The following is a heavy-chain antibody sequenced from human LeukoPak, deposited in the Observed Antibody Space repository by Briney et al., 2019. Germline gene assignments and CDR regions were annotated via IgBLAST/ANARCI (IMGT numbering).Heavy chain of an antibody. CDR2: IIPILGIA. CDR3: AAYRSSTSCYPVVDY. Sequence: ASVKVSCKASGGTFSSYTISWVRQAPGQGLEWMGRIIPILGIANYAQKFQGRVTITADKSTSTAYMELSSLRSEDTAVYYCAAYRSSTSCYPVVDYWGQGTLVTASS. V-gene: IGHV1-69*02. D-gene: IGHD2-2*01. J-gene: IGHJ4*02. CDR1: GGTFSSYT.